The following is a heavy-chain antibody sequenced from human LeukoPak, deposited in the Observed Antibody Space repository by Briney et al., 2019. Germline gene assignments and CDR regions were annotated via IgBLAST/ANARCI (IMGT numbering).Heavy chain of an antibody. CDR3: ARDRGVPYFITGTTTAFFDY. V-gene: IGHV3-21*01. Sequence: PGGSLRLSCAASGFTFSSYSMNWVRQAPGKGLEWVPSISSSSSYIYYADSVKGRFTISRDNAKNSLYLQMNSLRAEDTAVYYCARDRGVPYFITGTTTAFFDYWGQGTLVTVSS. J-gene: IGHJ4*02. CDR2: ISSSSSYI. D-gene: IGHD1-7*01. CDR1: GFTFSSYS.